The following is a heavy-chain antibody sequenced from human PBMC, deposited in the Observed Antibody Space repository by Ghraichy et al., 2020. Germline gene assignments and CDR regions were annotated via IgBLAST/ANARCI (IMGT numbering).Heavy chain of an antibody. CDR1: GFTFDDYA. D-gene: IGHD3-22*01. CDR3: ANDYDSSALRTFDI. CDR2: INWNSGSI. V-gene: IGHV3-9*01. Sequence: GGSLRLSCAASGFTFDDYAMHWVRQAPGKGLEWVSGINWNSGSIGYADSVKGRFTISRDNAKNSLYLQMNSLRAEDTALYYCANDYDSSALRTFDICGQGTLVTVSS. J-gene: IGHJ3*02.